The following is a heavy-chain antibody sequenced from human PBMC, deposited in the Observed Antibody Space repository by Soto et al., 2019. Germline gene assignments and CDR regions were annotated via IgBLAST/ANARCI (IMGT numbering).Heavy chain of an antibody. CDR2: VKSKSDCGTA. J-gene: IGHJ6*02. CDR3: TDGRDV. Sequence: EVQLVESGGGFVKPGGSLRLSCAASGFSFTNAWMNWVRQAPGKGLEWVGRVKSKSDCGTADYAAPEKGRFTVSRDDSRNTLYLQMNSLNSEDTAVYYCTDGRDVWGQGTTVTVSS. V-gene: IGHV3-15*07. CDR1: GFSFTNAW.